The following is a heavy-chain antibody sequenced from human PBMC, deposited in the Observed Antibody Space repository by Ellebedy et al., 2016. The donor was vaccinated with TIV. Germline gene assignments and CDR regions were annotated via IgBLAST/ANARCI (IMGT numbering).Heavy chain of an antibody. D-gene: IGHD5-12*01. CDR1: GFTFSIYA. V-gene: IGHV3-30-3*01. CDR3: ARDPRIQNKWLRGNYLDY. CDR2: ISYDGSNE. Sequence: PGGSLRLSCAASGFTFSIYAIHWVRQAPGKGLEWVAVISYDGSNENYADSVKDRFTIARDKSNNTVYLQMNSRRIEDTAVYYCARDPRIQNKWLRGNYLDYWGQGSLVTVSS. J-gene: IGHJ4*02.